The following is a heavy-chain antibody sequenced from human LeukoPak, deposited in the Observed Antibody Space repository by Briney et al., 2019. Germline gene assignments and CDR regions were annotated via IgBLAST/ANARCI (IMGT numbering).Heavy chain of an antibody. CDR2: IDWDDDK. V-gene: IGHV2-70*01. CDR3: ARIHSGVAGTGAFDI. Sequence: ESGPTLVNPTQTLTLTCTFSGFSLSTSGMCVSWIRQPPGKALEWLALIDWDDDKYYSTSLKTRLTISKDTSKNQVVLTMTNMDPVDTATYYCARIHSGVAGTGAFDIWGQGTMVTVSS. CDR1: GFSLSTSGMC. D-gene: IGHD6-19*01. J-gene: IGHJ3*02.